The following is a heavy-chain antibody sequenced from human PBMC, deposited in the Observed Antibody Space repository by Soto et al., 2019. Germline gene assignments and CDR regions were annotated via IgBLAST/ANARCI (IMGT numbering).Heavy chain of an antibody. D-gene: IGHD3-22*01. V-gene: IGHV3-30*18. CDR1: GFTFSIYA. CDR3: AKGCGDGYYDSSGYSFDH. J-gene: IGHJ4*02. Sequence: QVQLVESGGGVVQPGQSLRLSCEASGFTFSIYAMHWVRRAPGKGLEWVAVISYDGYKKFYADSAKGRFTASRDSSDNTLYLQMNNLRPEDTAIYYCAKGCGDGYYDSSGYSFDHWGQVTLVTVSS. CDR2: ISYDGYKK.